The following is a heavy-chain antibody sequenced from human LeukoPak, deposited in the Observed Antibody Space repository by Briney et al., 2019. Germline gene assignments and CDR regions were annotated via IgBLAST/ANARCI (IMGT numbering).Heavy chain of an antibody. CDR1: GFTFSDHY. J-gene: IGHJ3*01. Sequence: PGGSLRLSCAASGFTFSDHYMDWVRQAPGEGLEWVGRSRNKANSYTTEYAASVKGRFTISRDVSKDSLYLQMNSLKTEDTAVYYCARAGPVVVTAKKSDAFDVWGQGTMVTVSS. CDR3: ARAGPVVVTAKKSDAFDV. D-gene: IGHD2-21*02. CDR2: SRNKANSYTT. V-gene: IGHV3-72*01.